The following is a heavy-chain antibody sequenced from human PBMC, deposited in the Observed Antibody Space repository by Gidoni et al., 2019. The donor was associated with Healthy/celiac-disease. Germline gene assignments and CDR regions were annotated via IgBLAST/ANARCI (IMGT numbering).Heavy chain of an antibody. Sequence: QVQLFEAGGGVVHPGGSMRLSCAASGVTFSSYGMHWVRQAPGKGLEWVAVISYDGSNKYYADSVKGRFTISRDNSKNTLYLQMNSLRAEDTAVYYCAKDSGHNWNDEYFDYWGQGTLVTVSS. J-gene: IGHJ4*02. V-gene: IGHV3-30*18. D-gene: IGHD1-20*01. CDR1: GVTFSSYG. CDR2: ISYDGSNK. CDR3: AKDSGHNWNDEYFDY.